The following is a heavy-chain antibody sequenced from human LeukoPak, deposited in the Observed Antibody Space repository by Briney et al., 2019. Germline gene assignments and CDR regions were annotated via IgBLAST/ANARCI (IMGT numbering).Heavy chain of an antibody. J-gene: IGHJ4*02. CDR2: ISPNRGGT. V-gene: IGHV1-2*02. D-gene: IGHD6-19*01. CDR1: GYTFTGYF. CDR3: ARRTMAVSGFDY. Sequence: ASVKVSCKASGYTFTGYFVHWVRQAPGQGLEWMGWISPNRGGTNYAQKFQGRVTMTRDTSISTVYMELSRLTSDDTAVYYCARRTMAVSGFDYWGQGTLVTVSS.